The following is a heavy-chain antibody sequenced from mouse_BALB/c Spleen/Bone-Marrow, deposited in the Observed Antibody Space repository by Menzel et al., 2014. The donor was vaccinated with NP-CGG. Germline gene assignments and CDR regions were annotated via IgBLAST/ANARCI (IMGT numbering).Heavy chain of an antibody. CDR2: ISSGSSTI. J-gene: IGHJ4*01. Sequence: VKLMESGGGLVQPGGSRKLSCAASGFTFSSFGMHWVRQAPEKGLEWVAYISSGSSTIYYADTVKGRFTISRDNPKNTLFLQMTSLRSEDTAMYYCASLTYYAMDYWGQGTSVTVSS. CDR1: GFTFSSFG. CDR3: ASLTYYAMDY. V-gene: IGHV5-17*02.